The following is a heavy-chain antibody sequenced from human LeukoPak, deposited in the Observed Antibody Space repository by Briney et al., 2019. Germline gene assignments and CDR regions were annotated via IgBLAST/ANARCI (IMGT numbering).Heavy chain of an antibody. CDR2: IYYSGST. CDR1: SGSISSYY. D-gene: IGHD3-9*01. CDR3: ARGLYDILTYYFDY. J-gene: IGHJ4*02. V-gene: IGHV4-59*01. Sequence: SETLSLTCTVSSGSISSYYWSWIRQPPGKGLEWIGYIYYSGSTNYNPSLKSRVTISVDTSKNQFSLKLSSVTAADTAVYYCARGLYDILTYYFDYWGQGTLVTVSS.